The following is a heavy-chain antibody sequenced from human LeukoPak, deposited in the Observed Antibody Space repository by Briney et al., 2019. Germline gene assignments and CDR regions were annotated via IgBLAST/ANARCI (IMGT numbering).Heavy chain of an antibody. Sequence: GPLRLSCAASGFTFSDYYMSWIRQPPGKGLEWIGYIYYSGSTNYNPSLKSRVTISVDTSKNQFSLKLSSVTAADTAVYYCARGGYCSGGSCYPTYDYWGQGTLVTVSS. J-gene: IGHJ4*02. CDR3: ARGGYCSGGSCYPTYDY. CDR1: GFTFSDYY. V-gene: IGHV4-59*01. CDR2: IYYSGST. D-gene: IGHD2-15*01.